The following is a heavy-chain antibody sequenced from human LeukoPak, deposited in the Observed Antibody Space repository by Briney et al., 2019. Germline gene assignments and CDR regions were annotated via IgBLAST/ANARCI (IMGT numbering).Heavy chain of an antibody. CDR1: GFPFSSYW. CDR2: IRYDGSNK. Sequence: PGGSLRLSCAASGFPFSSYWMHWVRQAPGKGLEWVAFIRYDGSNKYYADSVKGRFTISRDNSKNTLYLQMNSLRAEDTAVYYCAKRGWYSSSWYYFDYWGQGTLVIVSS. CDR3: AKRGWYSSSWYYFDY. J-gene: IGHJ4*02. V-gene: IGHV3-30*02. D-gene: IGHD6-13*01.